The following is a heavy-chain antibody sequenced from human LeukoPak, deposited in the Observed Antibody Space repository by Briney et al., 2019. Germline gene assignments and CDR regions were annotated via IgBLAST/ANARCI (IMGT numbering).Heavy chain of an antibody. CDR1: GFTFDDYS. D-gene: IGHD3-10*01. Sequence: GGSLRLSCAASGFTFDDYSIYWVRRAPGKGLEWVSLIRGDGGATYYADSVKGRFTISRDNSKNSLYLQMNSLRTDDTALYYCAKENMVRGVVSYWGQGTLVTVSS. V-gene: IGHV3-43*02. CDR2: IRGDGGAT. J-gene: IGHJ4*02. CDR3: AKENMVRGVVSY.